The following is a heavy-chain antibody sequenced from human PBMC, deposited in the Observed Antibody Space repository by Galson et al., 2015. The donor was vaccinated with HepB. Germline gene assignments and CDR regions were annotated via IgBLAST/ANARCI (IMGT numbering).Heavy chain of an antibody. V-gene: IGHV1-2*02. Sequence: SVKVSCKASGYTFTNYYILWVRQAPGQGLEWMGWINPNSGGTIYAQKFQGRVTMTRDTSTSTAYMEMIRLRSDDTAVFYCARTKGLDWLSPFDYWGQGTPVPVSS. D-gene: IGHD3-9*01. CDR3: ARTKGLDWLSPFDY. CDR2: INPNSGGT. J-gene: IGHJ4*02. CDR1: GYTFTNYY.